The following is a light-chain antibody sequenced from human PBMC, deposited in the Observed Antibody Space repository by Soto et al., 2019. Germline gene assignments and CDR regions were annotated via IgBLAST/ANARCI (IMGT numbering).Light chain of an antibody. Sequence: QSVLTQPPSASGSPGQSVTISCTGTSSDLGGYDFVSWYQHHPGKAPKLMIYDVARWPSGVPDRFSGSKSGNTASLTISGLQAEDEADYFCCSYAGGYTYLFGTGTKVTVL. J-gene: IGLJ1*01. V-gene: IGLV2-11*01. CDR3: CSYAGGYTYL. CDR2: DVA. CDR1: SSDLGGYDF.